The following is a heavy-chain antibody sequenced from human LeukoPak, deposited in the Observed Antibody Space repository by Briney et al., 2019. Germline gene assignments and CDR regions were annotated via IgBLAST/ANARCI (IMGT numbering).Heavy chain of an antibody. CDR3: ATRPGGSTWYGVFDF. V-gene: IGHV4-59*11. D-gene: IGHD6-13*01. CDR1: GASMSDHY. CDR2: VYGSGTT. Sequence: PSETLSLTCTVSGASMSDHYRSWIRQSPGKGLEWIGYVYGSGTTNYNPSLNGRVTMSVDTSKNQFSLKLTSVTPADTALYYCATRPGGSTWYGVFDFWSRGTLVTVSS. J-gene: IGHJ4*02.